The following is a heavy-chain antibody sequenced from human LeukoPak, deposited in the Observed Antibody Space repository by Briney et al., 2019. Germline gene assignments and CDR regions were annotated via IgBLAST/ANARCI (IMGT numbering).Heavy chain of an antibody. V-gene: IGHV1-8*03. CDR3: ARGYSGLRYFDWTKKYYYYMDV. J-gene: IGHJ6*03. CDR2: MNPNTGDT. CDR1: GYTFSNFD. D-gene: IGHD3-9*01. Sequence: ASVKVSCKASGYTFSNFDINWVRQAPGQGLEWMGWMNPNTGDTGYAQKFQGRGSITTNTSINTAYMELSSLRSEDTAVYDCARGYSGLRYFDWTKKYYYYMDVWGKGTTVTVSS.